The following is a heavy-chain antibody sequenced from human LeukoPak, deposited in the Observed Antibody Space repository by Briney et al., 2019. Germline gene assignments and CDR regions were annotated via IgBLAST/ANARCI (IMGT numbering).Heavy chain of an antibody. V-gene: IGHV1-69*13. CDR1: GGTFSCYA. D-gene: IGHD5-24*01. Sequence: SAVNVSCQASGGTFSCYAISWVRQAPGQGREWVGGIIPIFGTANYAQKFQGRVTITADESTSTAYMELSSLRSEDTAVYYCARSGRTVEMAYYFDYWGQGTLVTVSS. CDR3: ARSGRTVEMAYYFDY. J-gene: IGHJ4*02. CDR2: IIPIFGTA.